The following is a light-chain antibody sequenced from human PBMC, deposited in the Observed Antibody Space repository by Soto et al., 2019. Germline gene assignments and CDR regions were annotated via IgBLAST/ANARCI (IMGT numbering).Light chain of an antibody. J-gene: IGLJ3*02. V-gene: IGLV7-46*01. CDR3: LLSYSCPLWV. CDR1: TGAVTSGHY. Sequence: QTVVTQEPSLTVSPGGTVTLTCGSSTGAVTSGHYPYWFQQKPGQAPRTLIYDTSNKHSWTPARFSGPLLGGKAALTLSGEQPEDESEYYCLLSYSCPLWVFGGGTKLTVL. CDR2: DTS.